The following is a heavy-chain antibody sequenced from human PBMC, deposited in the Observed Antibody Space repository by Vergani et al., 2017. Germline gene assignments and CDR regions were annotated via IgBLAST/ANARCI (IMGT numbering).Heavy chain of an antibody. D-gene: IGHD5-12*01. CDR3: ARDLRLPSNRFDP. Sequence: QVQLVESGGGVVQPGRSLRLSCAASGLTFNQYGMHWVRQAPGKGLEWVAVTWYDGNNKQYADTVKGRFTISRDNSKSTMYLQMNSLRDEDTGVYYCARDLRLPSNRFDPWGQGTLVTVSS. CDR1: GLTFNQYG. J-gene: IGHJ5*02. V-gene: IGHV3-33*01. CDR2: TWYDGNNK.